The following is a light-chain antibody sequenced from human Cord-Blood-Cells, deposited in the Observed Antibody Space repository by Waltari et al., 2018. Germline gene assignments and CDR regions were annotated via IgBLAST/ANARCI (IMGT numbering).Light chain of an antibody. Sequence: IVLPQSPGTLSLSPGARATLSCRASQSVSSSYLAWYQQKPGQAPRLLIYGASSRATGIPDRFSGSGSGTDFTLTISRLEPEDFAVYYCQQYGSSPLTFGQGTKVEIK. J-gene: IGKJ1*01. CDR1: QSVSSSY. V-gene: IGKV3-20*01. CDR3: QQYGSSPLT. CDR2: GAS.